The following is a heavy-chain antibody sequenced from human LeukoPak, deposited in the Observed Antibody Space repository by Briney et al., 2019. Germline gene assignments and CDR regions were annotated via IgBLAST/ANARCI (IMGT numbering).Heavy chain of an antibody. V-gene: IGHV3-21*01. Sequence: PGGSLRLSCAASGFTFSSYSMNWVRQAPEKGLEWVSSISSSSSYIYYADSVKGRFTISRDNAKNSLYLQMNSLRAEDTAVYYCARGVATNYYFDYWGQGTLVTVSS. CDR1: GFTFSSYS. CDR3: ARGVATNYYFDY. D-gene: IGHD5-12*01. CDR2: ISSSSSYI. J-gene: IGHJ4*02.